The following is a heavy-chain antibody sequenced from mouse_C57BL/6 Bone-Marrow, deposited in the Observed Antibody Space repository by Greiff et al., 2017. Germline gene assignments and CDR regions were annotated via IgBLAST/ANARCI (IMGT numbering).Heavy chain of an antibody. J-gene: IGHJ2*01. CDR1: GFNIKDDY. CDR3: TQPVEDDFDY. CDR2: IDPGNGDT. Sequence: EVQLQQSGAELVRPGASVKLSCTASGFNIKDDYMHWVKQRPEQGLEWIGWIDPGNGDTEYASKFQGKATITADTSSNTAYLQLSSLTSEDTAVYCCTQPVEDDFDYWGQGTTLTVSS. V-gene: IGHV14-4*01. D-gene: IGHD1-1*01.